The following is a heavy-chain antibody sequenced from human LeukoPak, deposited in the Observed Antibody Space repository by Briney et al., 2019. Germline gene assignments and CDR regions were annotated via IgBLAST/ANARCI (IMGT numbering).Heavy chain of an antibody. Sequence: GGSLRLSCAASGFTFPNYVMSWVRQTPGKGLEWVSVLYASGTSNYADSVKGRFTISRDNSENTLDLQMNSLTAEDTAVYYCAAKGNGYSGIYVFAHWGQGTLVTVSS. J-gene: IGHJ4*02. CDR2: LYASGTS. CDR3: AAKGNGYSGIYVFAH. V-gene: IGHV3-66*01. D-gene: IGHD5/OR15-5a*01. CDR1: GFTFPNYV.